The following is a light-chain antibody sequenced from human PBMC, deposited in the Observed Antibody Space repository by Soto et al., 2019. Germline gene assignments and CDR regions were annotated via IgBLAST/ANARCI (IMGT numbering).Light chain of an antibody. CDR2: AAS. J-gene: IGKJ1*01. CDR1: QSINSY. V-gene: IGKV1-39*01. CDR3: QQLDNYPRT. Sequence: DIQMTQSPSSLSASVGDRVTIACRASQSINSYVNWYQQKPGKAPRAVIAAASSLQSGVPSRFSGSGYGTDFTLTISSLQPEDFATYYCQQLDNYPRTFGQGTKVDIK.